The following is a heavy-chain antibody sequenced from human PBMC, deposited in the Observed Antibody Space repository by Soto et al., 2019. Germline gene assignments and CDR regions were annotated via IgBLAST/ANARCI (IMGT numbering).Heavy chain of an antibody. V-gene: IGHV4-39*01. CDR2: VYYRGRS. CDR1: GGSVSNSNYY. D-gene: IGHD2-8*01. CDR3: VSQRTSVLTQAYFDY. Sequence: AAETLSLTCTVSGGSVSNSNYYWGWIRQSPGKGLEWIGSVYYRGRSYSKSSVKSRVTISVDTSKNQFSLNLNSVTASDTAVYYCVSQRTSVLTQAYFDYWGPGALVTVSS. J-gene: IGHJ4*02.